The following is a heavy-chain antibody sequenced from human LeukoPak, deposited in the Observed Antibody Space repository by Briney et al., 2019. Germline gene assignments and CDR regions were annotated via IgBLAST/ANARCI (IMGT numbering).Heavy chain of an antibody. D-gene: IGHD3-22*01. J-gene: IGHJ4*02. CDR3: ARDPDYDSSGYYYGYYFDY. CDR2: ISSSSSYI. Sequence: GGSLRLSCAASGFTFSSYSMNWVRQAPGKGLEWVSSISSSSSYIYYADSVKGRFTISRDNAKNSLYLQMNSLRAEDTAVYYCARDPDYDSSGYYYGYYFDYWGQGTLVTVSS. V-gene: IGHV3-21*01. CDR1: GFTFSSYS.